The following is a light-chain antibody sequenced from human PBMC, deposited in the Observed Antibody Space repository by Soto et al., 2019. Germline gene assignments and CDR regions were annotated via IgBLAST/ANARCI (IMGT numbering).Light chain of an antibody. CDR1: ILAKKY. Sequence: SYELTQPSSVSVSPGQTARITCSGDILAKKYARWFQQKPGRAPVLVIYQDSERPSGIPERFSGSSSGTTVTLTISGAQVEDEADYYCYSAADSNLVFGGGTQLTVL. V-gene: IGLV3-27*01. CDR3: YSAADSNLV. J-gene: IGLJ2*01. CDR2: QDS.